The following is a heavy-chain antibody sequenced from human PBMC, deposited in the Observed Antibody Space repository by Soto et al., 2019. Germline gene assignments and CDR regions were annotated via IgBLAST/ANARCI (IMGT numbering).Heavy chain of an antibody. Sequence: EVQVVESGGALVQPGGSLRLSCAASGFTFGSYWMHWVRQVPGKGLVWVSHVDNGGTSTSYAGSVRGRFTISRDNAKNTLYLRMNSLRVEDTAIYYCLRSAGGLDHWGQGTLVTVSS. V-gene: IGHV3-74*01. D-gene: IGHD1-26*01. J-gene: IGHJ4*02. CDR1: GFTFGSYW. CDR2: VDNGGTST. CDR3: LRSAGGLDH.